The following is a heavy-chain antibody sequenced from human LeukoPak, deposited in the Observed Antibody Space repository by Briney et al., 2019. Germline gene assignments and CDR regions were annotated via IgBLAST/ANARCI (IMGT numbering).Heavy chain of an antibody. CDR2: ISAYNGNT. Sequence: GASVKVSCKASGYTFTSYGISWVRQAPGQGLEWMGWISAYNGNTNYAQKLQGRDTMTTDTSTSTAYMELRSLRSDDTAVYYCARDLRRAYSSSWYAREGPQNSLYGMDVWGQGTTVTVSS. D-gene: IGHD6-13*01. CDR3: ARDLRRAYSSSWYAREGPQNSLYGMDV. CDR1: GYTFTSYG. V-gene: IGHV1-18*01. J-gene: IGHJ6*02.